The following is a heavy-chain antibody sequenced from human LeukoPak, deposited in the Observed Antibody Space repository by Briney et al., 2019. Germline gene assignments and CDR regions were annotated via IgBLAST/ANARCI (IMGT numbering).Heavy chain of an antibody. CDR2: IYYSGST. Sequence: SETLSLTCTVFGGSISSYYWSWIRQPPGKGLEWIGYIYYSGSTNYNPSLKSRVTISVDTSKNQFSLKLSSVTAADTAVYYCARGGMGIAVAADWGQGTLVTVSS. J-gene: IGHJ4*02. CDR3: ARGGMGIAVAAD. D-gene: IGHD6-19*01. CDR1: GGSISSYY. V-gene: IGHV4-59*01.